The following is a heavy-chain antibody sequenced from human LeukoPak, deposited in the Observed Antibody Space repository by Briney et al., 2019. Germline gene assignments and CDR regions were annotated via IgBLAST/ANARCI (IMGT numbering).Heavy chain of an antibody. D-gene: IGHD3-10*01. J-gene: IGHJ4*02. CDR1: GYTFTGYY. V-gene: IGHV1-2*02. CDR2: INPNSGGT. Sequence: ASVKVSCKASGYTFTGYYMHWVRQAPGQGLEWMGWINPNSGGTNYAQKFQGRVTMTSDTSISTAYMELSRLRSDDTDVYYCARVSMNYYGSGSYYNLWDYWGQGTLVTVYS. CDR3: ARVSMNYYGSGSYYNLWDY.